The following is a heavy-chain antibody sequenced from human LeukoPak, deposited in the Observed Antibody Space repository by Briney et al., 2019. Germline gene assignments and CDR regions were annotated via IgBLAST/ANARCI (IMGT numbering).Heavy chain of an antibody. CDR2: IYYTGGT. CDR3: ARLSVGATDY. J-gene: IGHJ4*02. Sequence: SETLSLTCTVSGGSIRSTIYHWGWIRHPPGKGREWIGNIYYTGGTHYNPSLKSRVTISVDTSKNQFSLKLSSVTAADTAVYYCARLSVGATDYWGQGTLVTVSS. V-gene: IGHV4-39*01. CDR1: GGSIRSTIYH. D-gene: IGHD1-26*01.